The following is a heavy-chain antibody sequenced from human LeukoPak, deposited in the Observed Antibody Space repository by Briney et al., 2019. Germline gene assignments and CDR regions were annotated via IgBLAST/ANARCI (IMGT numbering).Heavy chain of an antibody. CDR3: ASRNVYNSAY. CDR2: ISSSGSTI. Sequence: PGGSLRLSCAASGFTFSDYYMSWVRQAPGKGLEWVSYISSSGSTIYYADSVKGRFTISRDNARNSLYLQMNSLRAEDTAVYYCASRNVYNSAYWGQGTLVTVSS. D-gene: IGHD5-24*01. J-gene: IGHJ4*02. V-gene: IGHV3-11*01. CDR1: GFTFSDYY.